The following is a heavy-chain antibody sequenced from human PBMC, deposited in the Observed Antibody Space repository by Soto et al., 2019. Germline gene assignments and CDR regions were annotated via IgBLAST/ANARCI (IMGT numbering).Heavy chain of an antibody. CDR1: GFTFSSYS. J-gene: IGHJ6*03. Sequence: EVQLVESGGGLVKPGGSLRLSCAASGFTFSSYSMNWVRQAPGKGLEWVSSISSSSSYIYYADSVKGRFTISRDNAKNSLYLQLNSLRAEDTAVDYCARSDGSGSDYINYYYYDMDVWGKGTTVTVSS. CDR2: ISSSSSYI. V-gene: IGHV3-21*01. CDR3: ARSDGSGSDYINYYYYDMDV. D-gene: IGHD3-10*01.